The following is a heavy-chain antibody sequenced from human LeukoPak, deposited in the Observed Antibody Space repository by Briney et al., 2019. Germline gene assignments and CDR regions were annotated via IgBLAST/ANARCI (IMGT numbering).Heavy chain of an antibody. V-gene: IGHV5-51*01. J-gene: IGHJ4*02. CDR1: GYSFTSYC. CDR3: ARKYCSRGSSYADL. Sequence: GESLKISCKGPGYSFTSYCIGWVRQMPGKGLEWMGIIYPGDSDTRYSPSFQGQVTISADKSISTASLQWNSLKPSDTAMYYCARKYCSRGSSYADLWGQGTLVTVS. D-gene: IGHD2-15*01. CDR2: IYPGDSDT.